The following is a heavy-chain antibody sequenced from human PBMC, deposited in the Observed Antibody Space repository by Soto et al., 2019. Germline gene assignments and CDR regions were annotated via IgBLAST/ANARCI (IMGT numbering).Heavy chain of an antibody. J-gene: IGHJ4*02. V-gene: IGHV3-21*01. CDR3: ARAGPAFGVVRTFDY. CDR1: GFTFSSYS. Sequence: EVQLVESGGGLVKPGGSLRLSCAASGFTFSSYSMNWVRQAPGKGLEWVSSISSSSSYMYYADSVKGRFTISRDNAKNSLYLQMNSLRAEDTAVYYCARAGPAFGVVRTFDYWGQGTLVTVSS. CDR2: ISSSSSYM. D-gene: IGHD3-3*01.